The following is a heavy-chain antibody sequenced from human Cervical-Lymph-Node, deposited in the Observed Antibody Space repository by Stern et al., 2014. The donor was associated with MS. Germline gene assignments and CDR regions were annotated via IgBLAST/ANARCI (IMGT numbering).Heavy chain of an antibody. CDR2: IYWDDDK. D-gene: IGHD2-21*02. V-gene: IGHV2-5*02. CDR3: VHSAIVVVTGNWFDP. Sequence: QVTLKESGPTLVKPTQTLTLTCSFSGFSLSTSGVGVGWIRQPPGKALEWLALIYWDDDKRYSPSLKSRLTITKDTSKNQVVLTMTNMDPVDTATYYCVHSAIVVVTGNWFDPWGQGTLVTVSS. CDR1: GFSLSTSGVG. J-gene: IGHJ5*02.